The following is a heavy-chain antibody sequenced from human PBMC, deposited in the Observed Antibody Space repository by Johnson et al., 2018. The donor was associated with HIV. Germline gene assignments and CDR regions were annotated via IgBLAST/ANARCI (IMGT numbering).Heavy chain of an antibody. CDR1: GFTFSSYG. CDR2: IRYDGSNK. D-gene: IGHD1-26*01. J-gene: IGHJ3*02. CDR3: AKDTVSGSYYDAFDI. Sequence: QEQLVESGGGVVQPGGSLRLSCAASGFTFSSYGMHWVRQAPGKGLEWVAFIRYDGSNKYYADSVKGRFTISRDNSKNPLYLQMNSLRAEDTAVYYCAKDTVSGSYYDAFDIWGQGTMVTVSS. V-gene: IGHV3-30*02.